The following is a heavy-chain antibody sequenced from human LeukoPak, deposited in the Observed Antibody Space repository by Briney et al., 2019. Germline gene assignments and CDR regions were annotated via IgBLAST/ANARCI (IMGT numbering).Heavy chain of an antibody. Sequence: PSETLSLTCTVSGGSISSYYWSWIRQPPGKGLEWIGYICYSGSTNYNPSLKSRVTISVDTSKNQFSLKLSSVTAADTAVYYCARGASHLSPWGQGTLVTVSS. J-gene: IGHJ5*02. D-gene: IGHD2-2*01. CDR1: GGSISSYY. CDR2: ICYSGST. CDR3: ARGASHLSP. V-gene: IGHV4-59*01.